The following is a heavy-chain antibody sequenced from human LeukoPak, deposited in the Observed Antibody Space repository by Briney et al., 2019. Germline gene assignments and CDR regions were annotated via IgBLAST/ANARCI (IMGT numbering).Heavy chain of an antibody. D-gene: IGHD2-2*01. CDR1: GFTVSSNY. J-gene: IGHJ3*02. CDR2: IYSGGST. Sequence: PGGSLRLSCAASGFTVSSNYMSWVRQAPGKGLEWVSVIYSGGSTYYADSVKGRFTISRDNSKNTLYLQMNSLRAEDTAVYYCARDFTSCSSTSCYDDAFDIWGQGTMVTVSS. CDR3: ARDFTSCSSTSCYDDAFDI. V-gene: IGHV3-53*01.